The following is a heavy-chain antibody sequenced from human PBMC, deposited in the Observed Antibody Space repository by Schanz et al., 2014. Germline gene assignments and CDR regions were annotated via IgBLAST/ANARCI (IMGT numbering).Heavy chain of an antibody. CDR2: IIPILGIA. CDR3: ARGTMPGTFDI. Sequence: QVQLVHSGAEVKKPGSSMKVSCKASGGTFSTYPINWLRQAPGQGLEWMGRIIPILGIANYAQKFQGRVTFTADKSTSTAYMELSSLRYEDTALYYCARGTMPGTFDIWGQGTMVTVSS. CDR1: GGTFSTYP. D-gene: IGHD2-2*01. V-gene: IGHV1-69*02. J-gene: IGHJ3*02.